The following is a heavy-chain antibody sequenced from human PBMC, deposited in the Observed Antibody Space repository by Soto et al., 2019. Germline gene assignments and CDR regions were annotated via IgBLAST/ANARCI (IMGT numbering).Heavy chain of an antibody. D-gene: IGHD2-15*01. CDR1: GVTFRSYG. Sequence: PGGSLRLSCTASGVTFRSYGMHWVRQAPGKGLGGVAGMNNDGSRASYADSGKGRFTISRDNAKNTLYLQMNSLRAEDTAVYYCAKDGSPYCSGGSCYSSHYFAYWGQGTLVTVSS. V-gene: IGHV3-74*01. CDR2: MNNDGSRA. J-gene: IGHJ4*02. CDR3: AKDGSPYCSGGSCYSSHYFAY.